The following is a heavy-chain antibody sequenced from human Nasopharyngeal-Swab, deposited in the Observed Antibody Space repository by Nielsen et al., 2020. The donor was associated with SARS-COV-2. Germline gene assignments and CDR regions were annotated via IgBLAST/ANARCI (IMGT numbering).Heavy chain of an antibody. J-gene: IGHJ6*02. V-gene: IGHV1-8*01. CDR2: MNPNSGNT. CDR3: ARGSRFLEWLLSQDYYYGMDV. Sequence: ASVMVSCKASGYTFTSYDINWVRQATGQGLEWMGWMNPNSGNTGYAQKFQGRVTMTRNTSISTAYMELSSLRSEDTAVYYCARGSRFLEWLLSQDYYYGMDVWGQGTTVTVSS. D-gene: IGHD3-3*01. CDR1: GYTFTSYD.